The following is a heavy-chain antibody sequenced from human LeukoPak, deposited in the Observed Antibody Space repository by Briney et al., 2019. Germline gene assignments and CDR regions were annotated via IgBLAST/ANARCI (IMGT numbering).Heavy chain of an antibody. Sequence: GGSLRLSCAASGFTFSSYGMHWVRQAPGKGLEWVAVISYDGSNKYYADSVKGRFTISRDNSKNTLYLQMNSLRAEDTAVYYCAKAHRYCSGGSCSYYYYYYGMDVWGQGTTVTVSS. CDR2: ISYDGSNK. V-gene: IGHV3-30*18. CDR1: GFTFSSYG. J-gene: IGHJ6*02. D-gene: IGHD2-15*01. CDR3: AKAHRYCSGGSCSYYYYYYGMDV.